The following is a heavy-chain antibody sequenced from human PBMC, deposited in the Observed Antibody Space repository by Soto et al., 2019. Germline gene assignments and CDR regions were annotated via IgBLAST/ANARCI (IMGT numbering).Heavy chain of an antibody. D-gene: IGHD2-2*01. V-gene: IGHV1-18*01. Sequence: ASVKVSCKASGYTFTSYGISWVRQAPGQGLEWMGWISAYNGNTNYAQKLQGRVTMTTDTSTSTAYMELRSLRSDDTAVYYCARSEVWHCSSTSCYAGWFDPWGQGTLVTVSS. CDR2: ISAYNGNT. CDR3: ARSEVWHCSSTSCYAGWFDP. CDR1: GYTFTSYG. J-gene: IGHJ5*02.